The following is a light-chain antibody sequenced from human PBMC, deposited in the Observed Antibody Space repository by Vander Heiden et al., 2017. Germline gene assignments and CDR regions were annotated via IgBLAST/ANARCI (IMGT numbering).Light chain of an antibody. J-gene: IGKJ1*01. Sequence: EIVLTQSPGTLSLSPGERATLCCRASQSVSSNYLAWYQQKPGQAPRLLISGASSRATGIPDRFSGSGSGTDFTLTISRLEPEDVAVYYCQQYGSSPPWTFGQGTKVEIK. CDR1: QSVSSNY. V-gene: IGKV3-20*01. CDR2: GAS. CDR3: QQYGSSPPWT.